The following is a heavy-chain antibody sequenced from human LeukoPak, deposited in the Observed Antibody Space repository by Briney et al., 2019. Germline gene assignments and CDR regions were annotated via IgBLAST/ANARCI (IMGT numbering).Heavy chain of an antibody. CDR2: ISYDGSHE. V-gene: IGHV3-30*18. D-gene: IGHD3-10*01. J-gene: IGHJ4*02. CDR1: GFSFSSYG. CDR3: AKSQLIGSYHPPGY. Sequence: GGSLRLSCEASGFSFSSYGLHWVRQAPGMGLEWVALISYDGSHEYYPASVKGRFTISRDNSKNTLSLQMDSLRPEDTAVYYCAKSQLIGSYHPPGYWGQGTLVTVSS.